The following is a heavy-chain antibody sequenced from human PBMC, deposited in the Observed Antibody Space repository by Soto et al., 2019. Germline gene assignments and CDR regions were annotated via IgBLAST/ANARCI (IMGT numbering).Heavy chain of an antibody. V-gene: IGHV1-18*01. Sequence: GASVKVSCKASGYTFTSYTISWVRQAPGQGLEWMGWINVYNGNTKYAQKLQGRVTMTTDTSTSTAYMELRSLRSDDTAVYFCARADYGDNDYWGQGTLVTVSS. D-gene: IGHD4-17*01. CDR3: ARADYGDNDY. CDR1: GYTFTSYT. CDR2: INVYNGNT. J-gene: IGHJ4*02.